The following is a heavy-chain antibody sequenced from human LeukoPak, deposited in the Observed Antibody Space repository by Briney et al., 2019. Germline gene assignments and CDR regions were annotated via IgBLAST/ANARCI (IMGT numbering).Heavy chain of an antibody. D-gene: IGHD3-10*01. CDR3: ARANMVRGVGLFFDRNWFDP. CDR1: GYTFTGYY. CDR2: INPNSGGT. V-gene: IGHV1-2*02. J-gene: IGHJ5*02. Sequence: GASVKVSCKASGYTFTGYYMHWVRQAPGQGLEWMGWINPNSGGTNYAQKFQGRVTITRDTSISTAYMELSGLRSDDTAVYYCARANMVRGVGLFFDRNWFDPWGQGTLVTVSS.